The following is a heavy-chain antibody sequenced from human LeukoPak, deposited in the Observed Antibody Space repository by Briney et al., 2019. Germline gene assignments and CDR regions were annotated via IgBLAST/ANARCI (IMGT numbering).Heavy chain of an antibody. CDR1: GFTFSSNA. CDR3: ASVESGQPY. CDR2: IYSAGST. Sequence: PGGSLRLSCAASGFTFSSNAMHWVRQAPGKGLEWVSVIYSAGSTYYADSVKGRFTISRDNSKNTLYLQMNSLRAEDTAVYYCASVESGQPYWGQGTLVTVSS. V-gene: IGHV3-53*01. J-gene: IGHJ4*02.